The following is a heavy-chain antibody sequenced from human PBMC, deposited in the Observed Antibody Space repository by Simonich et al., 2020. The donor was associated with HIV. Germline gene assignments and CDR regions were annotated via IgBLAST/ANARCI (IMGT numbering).Heavy chain of an antibody. V-gene: IGHV4-4*07. D-gene: IGHD2-8*01. CDR3: ARDLITYGFDY. CDR2: IYTSGST. J-gene: IGHJ4*02. CDR1: GGSISSYS. Sequence: QVQLQGSGPGLVKPSETLSLTCTVSGGSISSYSWRWIRQPAGKGLEWIGRIYTSGSTNYNPSLKSRGTISVDKAKNQLSLKVSSVTAADTAGYYCARDLITYGFDYWGQGTLVTVSS.